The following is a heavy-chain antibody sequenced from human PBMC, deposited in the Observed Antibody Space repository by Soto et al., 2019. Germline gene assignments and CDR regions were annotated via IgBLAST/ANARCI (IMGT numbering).Heavy chain of an antibody. CDR2: ISSSGSTI. J-gene: IGHJ4*02. Sequence: GGSLRLSCAASGFTFSDYYMSWIRQAPGKGLEWASYISSSGSTIYYADSVKGRFTISRDNAKNSLYLQMNSLRAEDTAVYYCARDYDFWSGYYLNDYWGQGTLVTVSS. V-gene: IGHV3-11*01. CDR1: GFTFSDYY. CDR3: ARDYDFWSGYYLNDY. D-gene: IGHD3-3*01.